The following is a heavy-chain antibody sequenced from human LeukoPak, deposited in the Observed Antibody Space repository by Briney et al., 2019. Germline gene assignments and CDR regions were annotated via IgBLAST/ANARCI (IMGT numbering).Heavy chain of an antibody. V-gene: IGHV1-2*02. CDR2: INPNSGGT. Sequence: GASVKVSCKASGYTFTGYYMHWVRQAPGQGLEWMGWINPNSGGTNYAQKFQGRVTMTRDTSISTAYMELSRLRSDDTAVYYCARNYVAVAGIELKKGYYYYYYMDVWGKGTTVTISS. CDR3: ARNYVAVAGIELKKGYYYYYYMDV. J-gene: IGHJ6*03. D-gene: IGHD6-19*01. CDR1: GYTFTGYY.